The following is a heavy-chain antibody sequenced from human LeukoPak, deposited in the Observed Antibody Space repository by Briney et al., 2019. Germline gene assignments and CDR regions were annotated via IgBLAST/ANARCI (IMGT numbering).Heavy chain of an antibody. Sequence: ASVKVSCKASGGTFSSYAISWVRQAPGQGLEWMGGIIPIFGTANYAQKFQGRVTITTDESTSTAYMELSSLRSEHTAVYYCARAARSWFDPWGQGTLVTVSS. CDR3: ARAARSWFDP. J-gene: IGHJ5*02. CDR2: IIPIFGTA. CDR1: GGTFSSYA. V-gene: IGHV1-69*05. D-gene: IGHD6-6*01.